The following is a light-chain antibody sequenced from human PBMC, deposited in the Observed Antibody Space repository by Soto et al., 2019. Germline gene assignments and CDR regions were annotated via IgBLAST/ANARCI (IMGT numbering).Light chain of an antibody. CDR3: QQYGSSPGT. CDR1: QSVSSSY. Sequence: EIVLTQSPGTLSLSPGERATLSCRGSQSVSSSYLAWYQQKPGQAPRLLIYGASSRATGIPDRFSGSGSGTDFTLTISRLEPEDCAVYYCQQYGSSPGTFGQGTKLEIK. CDR2: GAS. V-gene: IGKV3-20*01. J-gene: IGKJ2*02.